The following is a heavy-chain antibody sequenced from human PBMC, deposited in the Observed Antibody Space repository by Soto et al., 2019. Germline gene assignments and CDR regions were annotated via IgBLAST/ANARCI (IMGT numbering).Heavy chain of an antibody. CDR2: IGVGGAS. CDR3: GKNYYFDN. J-gene: IGHJ4*02. Sequence: GGSLRLSCAASGFTFSSYAMSWVRQAPGGGLEWVSSIGVGGASYYADSVEGRFAISRDNSENTVILQMNSLRAEDTAVYYCGKNYYFDNWGQGTLVTVSS. V-gene: IGHV3-23*01. CDR1: GFTFSSYA.